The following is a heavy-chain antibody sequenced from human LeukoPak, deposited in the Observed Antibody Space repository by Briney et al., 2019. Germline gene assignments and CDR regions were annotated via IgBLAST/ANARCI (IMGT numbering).Heavy chain of an antibody. J-gene: IGHJ4*02. CDR1: GGSISSGGYY. D-gene: IGHD3-22*01. Sequence: SETLSLTCTVSGGSISSGGYYWSWIRQPPGKGLEWIGYIYHSGSTYYNPSLKSRVTISVDRSKNQFSLKLSSVTAADTAVYYCARGDEDYYDSSGYPHYFDYWGQGTLVTVSS. CDR3: ARGDEDYYDSSGYPHYFDY. V-gene: IGHV4-30-2*01. CDR2: IYHSGST.